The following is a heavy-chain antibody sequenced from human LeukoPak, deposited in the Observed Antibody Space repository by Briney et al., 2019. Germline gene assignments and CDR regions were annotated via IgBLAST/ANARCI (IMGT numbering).Heavy chain of an antibody. Sequence: GGSLRLSCAASGFTFSNAWTNWVRQAPGKGLEWVGRIKSKTDGGTTDYAAPVKGRFTISRDDSKNTLYLQMNSLKTEDTAVYYCTKGSGSYPHDAFDIWGQGTMVTVSS. D-gene: IGHD1-26*01. CDR1: GFTFSNAW. J-gene: IGHJ3*02. CDR3: TKGSGSYPHDAFDI. CDR2: IKSKTDGGTT. V-gene: IGHV3-15*07.